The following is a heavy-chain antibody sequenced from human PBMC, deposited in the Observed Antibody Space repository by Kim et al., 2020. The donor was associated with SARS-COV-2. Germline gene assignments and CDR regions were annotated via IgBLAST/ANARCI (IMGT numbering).Heavy chain of an antibody. CDR3: AKDVGYSGYDDPFDY. D-gene: IGHD5-12*01. V-gene: IGHV3-9*01. CDR2: ISWNSGSI. J-gene: IGHJ4*02. CDR1: GFTFDDYA. Sequence: GGSLRLSCAASGFTFDDYAMHWVRQAPGKGLEWVSGISWNSGSIGYADSVKGRFTISRDNAKNSLYLQMNSLRAEDTALYYCAKDVGYSGYDDPFDYWGQGTLVTVSS.